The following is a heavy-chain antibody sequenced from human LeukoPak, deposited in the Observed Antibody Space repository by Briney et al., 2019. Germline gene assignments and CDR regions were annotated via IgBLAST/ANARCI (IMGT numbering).Heavy chain of an antibody. V-gene: IGHV1-2*02. Sequence: ASVKVSCKASGYTFTGYYMHWVRQAPGQGLEWMGWINPNSGGTNYAQKFQGRVTMTRDTSISTAYMELSRLRSDDTAVYYCARIPLYYFYSSGYSPIFDYCGQETLVTASS. CDR3: ARIPLYYFYSSGYSPIFDY. CDR2: INPNSGGT. D-gene: IGHD3-22*01. CDR1: GYTFTGYY. J-gene: IGHJ4*02.